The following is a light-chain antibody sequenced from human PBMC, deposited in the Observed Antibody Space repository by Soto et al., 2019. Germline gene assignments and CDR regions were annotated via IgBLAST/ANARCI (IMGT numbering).Light chain of an antibody. J-gene: IGKJ5*01. V-gene: IGKV1-27*01. CDR1: QGIYNY. CDR2: AAS. CDR3: HKYNSALLT. Sequence: DIQMTQSPSSLSASXXXXVTITCRAXQGIYNYLAWYQQKPGKAPKLLIYAASTLEAGVPSRFSGSGSGTDFTLTISSLQPEDVATYYCHKYNSALLTFGQGTRLEIK.